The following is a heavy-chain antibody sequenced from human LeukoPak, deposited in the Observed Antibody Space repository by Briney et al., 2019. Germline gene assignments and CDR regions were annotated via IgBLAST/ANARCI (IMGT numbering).Heavy chain of an antibody. Sequence: SETLSLTCAVYGGSFSGYYWGWIRQPPGKGLEWIGEINHSGSTNYNPSLKSRVTISVDTSKNQFSLKLSSVTAADTAVYYCARTTSYGYMYYMDVWGKGTTATVSS. J-gene: IGHJ6*03. CDR1: GGSFSGYY. V-gene: IGHV4-34*01. D-gene: IGHD5-18*01. CDR2: INHSGST. CDR3: ARTTSYGYMYYMDV.